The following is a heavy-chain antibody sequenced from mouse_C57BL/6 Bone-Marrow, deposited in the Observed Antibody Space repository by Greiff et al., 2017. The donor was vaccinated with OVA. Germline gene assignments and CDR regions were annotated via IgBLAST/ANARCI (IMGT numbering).Heavy chain of an antibody. CDR1: GFTFSSYA. CDR2: ISDGGSYT. J-gene: IGHJ2*01. V-gene: IGHV5-4*03. Sequence: EVNVVESGGGLVKPGGSLKLSCAASGFTFSSYAMSWVRQTPEKRLEWVATISDGGSYTYYPDNVKGRFTISRDNAKNNLYLQMSHLKSEDTAMYYCARLLTTVVATDFDYWGQGTTLTVSS. CDR3: ARLLTTVVATDFDY. D-gene: IGHD1-1*01.